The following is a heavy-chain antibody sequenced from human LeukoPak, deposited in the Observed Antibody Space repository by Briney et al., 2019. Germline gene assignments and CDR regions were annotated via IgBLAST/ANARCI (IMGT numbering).Heavy chain of an antibody. V-gene: IGHV3-21*05. Sequence: GGSLRLSCAASGFTLSRYAMNWVRRAPGKGLEWVSYINTDSSDIHYADSVKGRFTISRDNARNTQYLQLSSLRAEDSAVYYCARDTFQPGLIDSWGQGTLVTVSS. D-gene: IGHD2-2*01. CDR1: GFTLSRYA. CDR2: INTDSSDI. J-gene: IGHJ4*02. CDR3: ARDTFQPGLIDS.